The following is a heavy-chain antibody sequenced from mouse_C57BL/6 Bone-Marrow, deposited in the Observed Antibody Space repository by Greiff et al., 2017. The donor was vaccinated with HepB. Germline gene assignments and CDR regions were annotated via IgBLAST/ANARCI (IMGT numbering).Heavy chain of an antibody. V-gene: IGHV1-72*01. D-gene: IGHD1-1*01. Sequence: QVQLQQSGAELVKPGASVKLSCKASGYTFTSYWMHWVKQRPGRGLEWIGRIDPNSGGTKYNEKFKSKDTLTVDKPSSPAYLQLSSLTSEDSAVYYCARGQFITTVVGAYWGQGTLVTVSA. CDR3: ARGQFITTVVGAY. CDR2: IDPNSGGT. CDR1: GYTFTSYW. J-gene: IGHJ3*01.